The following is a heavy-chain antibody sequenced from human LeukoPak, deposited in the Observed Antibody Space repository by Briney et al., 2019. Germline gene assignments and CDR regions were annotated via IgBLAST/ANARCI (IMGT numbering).Heavy chain of an antibody. J-gene: IGHJ4*02. D-gene: IGHD3-10*01. CDR3: AKTRYGGSGNPYFFDY. CDR1: GFTFSSYA. Sequence: PGGSLRLSCAASGFTFSSYAMTWVRQAPRKGLEWVLSISSDAVNTYYAGSVKGRFTISRDNSKNTLYLQMNSLRAEDTALYYCAKTRYGGSGNPYFFDYWGQGTLVTVSS. CDR2: ISSDAVNT. V-gene: IGHV3-23*01.